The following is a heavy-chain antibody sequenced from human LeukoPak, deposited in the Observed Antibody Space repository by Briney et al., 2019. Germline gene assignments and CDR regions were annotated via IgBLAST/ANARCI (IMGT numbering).Heavy chain of an antibody. D-gene: IGHD3-16*02. CDR3: ARSGYVWGSYRYQDAFDI. J-gene: IGHJ3*02. Sequence: ASETLSLTCAVYGGSFSDYYWSWVRQPPGKGLEWIGEIIHSGSTNYNPSLKSRVTISVDTSKNQFSLKLSSVTAADTAVYYCARSGYVWGSYRYQDAFDIWGQGTMVTVSS. V-gene: IGHV4-34*12. CDR2: IIHSGST. CDR1: GGSFSDYY.